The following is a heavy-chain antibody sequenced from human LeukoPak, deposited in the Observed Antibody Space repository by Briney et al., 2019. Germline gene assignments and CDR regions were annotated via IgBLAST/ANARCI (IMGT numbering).Heavy chain of an antibody. CDR3: AKDHSSTWFGSFNY. D-gene: IGHD6-13*01. CDR2: ISGGDGST. CDR1: GFAFYDYA. Sequence: TGGSLRLSCAASGFAFYDYAMSWVRQPPGKGLEWVSPISGGDGSTHYADSVKGRFTISRDNSKNTLYLQMNSLRAEDTAVYYCAKDHSSTWFGSFNYWGQGTLVTVSS. J-gene: IGHJ4*02. V-gene: IGHV3-23*01.